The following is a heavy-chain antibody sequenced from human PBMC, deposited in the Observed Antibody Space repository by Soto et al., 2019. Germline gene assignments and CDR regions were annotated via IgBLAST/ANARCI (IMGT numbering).Heavy chain of an antibody. CDR3: ARHDYVSLFDY. CDR1: GGSIISSSYY. D-gene: IGHD3-16*02. Sequence: PSETLSLTCTVSGGSIISSSYYWGWIRQPPGKGLEWIGSIYYSGSTYYNPSLKSRVTISVDTSKNQFSLKLSSVTAADTAVYYCARHDYVSLFDYWGQGTLVTVS. V-gene: IGHV4-39*01. J-gene: IGHJ4*02. CDR2: IYYSGST.